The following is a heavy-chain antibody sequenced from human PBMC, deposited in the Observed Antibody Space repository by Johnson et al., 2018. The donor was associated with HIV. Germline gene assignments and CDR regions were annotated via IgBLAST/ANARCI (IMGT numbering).Heavy chain of an antibody. Sequence: VQLVESGGGLVQPGGSLRLSCAASGFTFSSYDMHWVRQATGKGLEWVSAIGTAGDTYYADSVKGRFTISRDNSKNTLYLQMKRLRVEDTAVYYCARDDLDNSGHLMAFDMWGQGTMVTVSS. CDR3: ARDDLDNSGHLMAFDM. CDR2: IGTAGDT. J-gene: IGHJ3*02. CDR1: GFTFSSYD. V-gene: IGHV3-13*01. D-gene: IGHD1-26*01.